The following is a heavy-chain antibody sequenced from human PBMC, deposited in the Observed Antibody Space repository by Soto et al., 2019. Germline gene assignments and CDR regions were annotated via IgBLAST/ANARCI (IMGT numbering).Heavy chain of an antibody. CDR3: ATGPPYYYDSSGVPFGY. Sequence: ASVKVSCKVSGYTLTELSMHWVRQAPGKGLEWMGGFDPEDGETIYAQKFQGRVTMTEDTSTDTAYMELSSLRSEDTAVYYCATGPPYYYDSSGVPFGYWGQGTLVTVSS. V-gene: IGHV1-24*01. CDR1: GYTLTELS. D-gene: IGHD3-22*01. CDR2: FDPEDGET. J-gene: IGHJ4*02.